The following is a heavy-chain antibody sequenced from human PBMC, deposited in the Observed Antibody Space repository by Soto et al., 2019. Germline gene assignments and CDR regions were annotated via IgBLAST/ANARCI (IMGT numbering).Heavy chain of an antibody. V-gene: IGHV4-31*03. J-gene: IGHJ5*02. D-gene: IGHD4-17*01. CDR2: IYYSGST. CDR3: ARGGNHGDNVENWFDP. CDR1: GGSISSGGYY. Sequence: SETLSLTCTVPGGSISSGGYYWSWIRQHPGKGLEWIGYIYYSGSTYYNPSLKSRVTISVDTSKNQFSLKLSSVTAADTAVYYCARGGNHGDNVENWFDPWGQGTLVTVSS.